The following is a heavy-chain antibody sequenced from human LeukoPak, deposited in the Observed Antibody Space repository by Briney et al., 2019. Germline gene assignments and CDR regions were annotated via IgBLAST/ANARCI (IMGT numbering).Heavy chain of an antibody. Sequence: GGSLRLSCGASGFTFRSYWMSWVRQAPGKGLEWVANIKQDGSEEYYVDSVKGRFTISRGNAKNSLHLQMNSLRAEDTAVYYCARDKVVGATLLDYWGQGTLVTVSS. CDR3: ARDKVVGATLLDY. V-gene: IGHV3-7*01. J-gene: IGHJ4*02. D-gene: IGHD2-15*01. CDR1: GFTFRSYW. CDR2: IKQDGSEE.